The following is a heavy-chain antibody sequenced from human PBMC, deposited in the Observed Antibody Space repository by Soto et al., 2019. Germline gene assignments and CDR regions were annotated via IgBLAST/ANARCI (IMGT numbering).Heavy chain of an antibody. Sequence: PGEALKISCKASGYSFTSYWIGWVLQIPGKGLEWMGIIYPGDSDTRYSPSFEGQVTISADKSISTAYLQWSSLKASDTAMYYCARHRSEINNWFDPWGQGTLVTVSS. V-gene: IGHV5-51*01. CDR2: IYPGDSDT. J-gene: IGHJ5*02. CDR3: ARHRSEINNWFDP. CDR1: GYSFTSYW.